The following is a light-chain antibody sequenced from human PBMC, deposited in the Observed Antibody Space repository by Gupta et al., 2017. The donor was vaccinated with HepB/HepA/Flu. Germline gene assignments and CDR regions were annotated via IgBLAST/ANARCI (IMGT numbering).Light chain of an antibody. CDR1: QTISTY. CDR2: GAS. V-gene: IGKV1-39*01. J-gene: IGKJ1*01. CDR3: QQSPITPRT. Sequence: DSQMTQSPSSLSASVGDRVSIACRASQTISTYLNWYQQKPGRAPNLLIYGASNLQSGVPSRFIGSGSGTDFTLTISRLQPEDIATYYCQQSPITPRTFGQGTKVEIK.